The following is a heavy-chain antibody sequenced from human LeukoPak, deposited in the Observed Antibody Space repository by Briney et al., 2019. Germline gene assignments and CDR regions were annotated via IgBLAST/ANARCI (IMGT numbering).Heavy chain of an antibody. CDR3: AKDLHLDFYYYYYYGMDV. V-gene: IGHV3-30*18. Sequence: GGSLRLSCAASGFTFSSYGMHWVRQAPGKGLEWVAVISYDGSNKYYADSVKGRFTISRDNSKNTLYLQMNSLRAEDTAIYYCAKDLHLDFYYYYYYGMDVWGQGTTVTVSS. D-gene: IGHD2-15*01. J-gene: IGHJ6*02. CDR1: GFTFSSYG. CDR2: ISYDGSNK.